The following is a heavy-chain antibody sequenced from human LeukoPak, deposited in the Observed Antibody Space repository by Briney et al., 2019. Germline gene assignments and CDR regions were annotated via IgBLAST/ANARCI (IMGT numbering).Heavy chain of an antibody. J-gene: IGHJ4*02. CDR3: ARDTALVITPGGPDY. CDR1: GYTFARYG. D-gene: IGHD2/OR15-2a*01. V-gene: IGHV1-18*01. CDR2: ISAYNGDT. Sequence: GASVKVSCKASGYTFARYGISWVRQAPGQGLEWMAWISAYNGDTKYAQHLQDRVTLTTDTSTGTAYMELRSLTSDDTALYYCARDTALVITPGGPDYWGRGTLVTVSS.